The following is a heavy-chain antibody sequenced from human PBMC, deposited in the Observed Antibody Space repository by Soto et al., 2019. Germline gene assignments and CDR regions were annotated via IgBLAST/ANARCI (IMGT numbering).Heavy chain of an antibody. D-gene: IGHD2-2*01. CDR1: GGSFSGYY. J-gene: IGHJ6*03. CDR2: INHSGST. V-gene: IGHV4-34*01. CDR3: ARKGYQLLPRGYYYYYMDV. Sequence: SETLSLTCAVYGGSFSGYYWSWIRQPPGKGLEWIGEINHSGSTNYNPSLKSRVTISVDTAKNQFSLKLSSVTAADTAVYYCARKGYQLLPRGYYYYYMDVWGKGTTVTVSS.